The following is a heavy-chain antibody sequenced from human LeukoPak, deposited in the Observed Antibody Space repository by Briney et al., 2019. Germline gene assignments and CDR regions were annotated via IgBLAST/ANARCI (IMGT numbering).Heavy chain of an antibody. CDR3: AGCYGYRAYFDD. CDR1: GFTFSSYW. D-gene: IGHD5-18*01. V-gene: IGHV3-53*01. Sequence: GGSLRLSCAASGFTFSSYWMHWVRQAPGKGLEWVSFIYSGGSTYYADSVKGRFTISRDNSKNTLYLQMNSLRAEDTAVYYCAGCYGYRAYFDDWGQGTLVTVSS. CDR2: IYSGGST. J-gene: IGHJ4*02.